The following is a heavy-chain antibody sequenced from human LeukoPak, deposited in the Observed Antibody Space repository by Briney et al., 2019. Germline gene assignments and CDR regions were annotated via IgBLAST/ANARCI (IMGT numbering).Heavy chain of an antibody. D-gene: IGHD3-22*01. CDR1: GGSFSGYY. Sequence: PSETLSLTCAVYGGSFSGYYWSWIRQPPGKGLEWIGEINHSGSTNYNPSLKSRVTISVDTSKNQFSLKLSSVTAADTAVYYCARGPRSFYGAMIVVAPFDYWGQGTLVTVSS. J-gene: IGHJ4*02. CDR2: INHSGST. V-gene: IGHV4-34*01. CDR3: ARGPRSFYGAMIVVAPFDY.